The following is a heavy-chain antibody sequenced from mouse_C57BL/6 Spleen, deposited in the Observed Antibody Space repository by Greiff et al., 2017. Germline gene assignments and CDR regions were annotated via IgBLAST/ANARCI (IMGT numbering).Heavy chain of an antibody. Sequence: EVKLMESGGGLVKPGGSLKLSCAASGFTFSDYGMHWVRQAPEKGLEWVAYISSGSSTIYYADTVKGRFTISIDNAKNTLFLQMTSLRSEDTAMYYCAIELLRSYAMDDWGQGTSVTVSS. D-gene: IGHD1-1*01. CDR2: ISSGSSTI. CDR3: AIELLRSYAMDD. J-gene: IGHJ4*01. V-gene: IGHV5-17*01. CDR1: GFTFSDYG.